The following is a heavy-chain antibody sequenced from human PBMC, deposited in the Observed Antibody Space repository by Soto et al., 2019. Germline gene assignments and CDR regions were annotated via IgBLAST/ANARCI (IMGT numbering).Heavy chain of an antibody. CDR3: ARDGAYSNLYYYYGMDV. Sequence: QVQLQESGPGLVKPSQTLSLTCTVSGGSISSGDYYWSWIRQPPGKGLEWIGYIYYSGSTYYNPSLKGRVTIAVDTSKNQFSRKLSSVTAADTAVYYGARDGAYSNLYYYYGMDVWGQGTTVTVSS. D-gene: IGHD4-4*01. V-gene: IGHV4-30-4*01. J-gene: IGHJ6*02. CDR1: GGSISSGDYY. CDR2: IYYSGST.